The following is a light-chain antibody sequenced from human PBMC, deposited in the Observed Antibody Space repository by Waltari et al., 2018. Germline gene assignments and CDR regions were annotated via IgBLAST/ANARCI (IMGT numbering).Light chain of an antibody. J-gene: IGKJ3*01. V-gene: IGKV3-11*01. CDR2: DAS. Sequence: EIILTQSPFTLSLSPGDRATLSCRATQSIGTYLAWYQHKTGQAPRLLIYDASNRATGISARFSGSGSGTDCTLTISSLEPEDFAVYDCQQGTTWLFGPGTKVEIK. CDR3: QQGTTWL. CDR1: QSIGTY.